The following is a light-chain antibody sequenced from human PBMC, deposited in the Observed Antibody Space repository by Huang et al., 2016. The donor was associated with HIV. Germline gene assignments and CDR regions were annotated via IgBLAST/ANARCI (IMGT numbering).Light chain of an antibody. V-gene: IGKV1-39*01. CDR1: QSINNY. Sequence: DIQMTQSPSSLSASVGDRVTITCRASQSINNYLNWYQQKPGQAPKLLIYAASSLQSGVPSRFSGSGSGTDFTLTISSLQPEDFTTYYCQQSYSTPLYTFGQGTKLEIK. CDR2: AAS. CDR3: QQSYSTPLYT. J-gene: IGKJ2*01.